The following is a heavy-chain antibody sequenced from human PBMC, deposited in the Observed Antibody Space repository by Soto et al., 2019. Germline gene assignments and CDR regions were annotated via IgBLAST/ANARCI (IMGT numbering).Heavy chain of an antibody. J-gene: IGHJ4*02. CDR1: GYTFTSYG. CDR2: ISAYNGNT. CDR3: ASLRSSGYDSLFLDY. Sequence: GASVKFSCKASGYTFTSYGISWVRQAPGQGLEWMGWISAYNGNTNYAQKLQGRVTMTTDTSTSTAYMELRSLRSDDTAVYYCASLRSSGYDSLFLDYWGQGTLVTVSS. V-gene: IGHV1-18*01. D-gene: IGHD5-12*01.